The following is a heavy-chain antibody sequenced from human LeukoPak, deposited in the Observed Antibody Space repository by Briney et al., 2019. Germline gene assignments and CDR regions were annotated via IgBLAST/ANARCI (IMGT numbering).Heavy chain of an antibody. Sequence: GASLRLSGAAPGLSFSSYAMAWVRQAQGKGLEWVSALTDSGTGANFADSVTGRFTISRDNSNNTLYLQMNSLRAEDTAKYFCAKRSGGSYGYFDYWGQGTLVTVSS. CDR3: AKRSGGSYGYFDY. CDR1: GLSFSSYA. D-gene: IGHD3-10*01. CDR2: LTDSGTGA. V-gene: IGHV3-23*01. J-gene: IGHJ4*02.